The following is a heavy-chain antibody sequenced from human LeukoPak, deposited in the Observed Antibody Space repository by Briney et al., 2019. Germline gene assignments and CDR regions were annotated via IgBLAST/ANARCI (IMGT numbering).Heavy chain of an antibody. J-gene: IGHJ5*02. V-gene: IGHV4-59*01. CDR1: GGSFSGYY. Sequence: SETLSLTCAVYGGSFSGYYWSWIRQPPGKGLEWIGYIYYSGSTNYNPSLKSRVTISVDTSKNQFSLKLSSVTAADTAVYYCARDLGGGGIAAAGSFWFDPWGQGTLVTVSS. CDR3: ARDLGGGGIAAAGSFWFDP. D-gene: IGHD6-13*01. CDR2: IYYSGST.